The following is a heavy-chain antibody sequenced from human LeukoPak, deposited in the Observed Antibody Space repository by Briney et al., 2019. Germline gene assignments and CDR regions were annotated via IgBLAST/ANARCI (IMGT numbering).Heavy chain of an antibody. CDR2: ISSSSSYT. V-gene: IGHV3-11*06. CDR1: GFTFSDYY. D-gene: IGHD5-18*01. CDR3: ARGRDGYSYG. Sequence: PGGSLRLSCAASGFTFSDYYMSWTRQAPWKGLEWVSYISSSSSYTNYADSVKGQFTISRDNAKNSLYLQMNSLRAEDTAVYYCARGRDGYSYGWGQGTLVTVSS. J-gene: IGHJ4*02.